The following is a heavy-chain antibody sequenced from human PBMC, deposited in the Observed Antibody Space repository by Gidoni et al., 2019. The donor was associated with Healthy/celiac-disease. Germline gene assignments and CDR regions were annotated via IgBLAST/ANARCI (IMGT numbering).Heavy chain of an antibody. CDR2: IYPGDSDT. CDR1: GYSFTNYW. D-gene: IGHD6-13*01. Sequence: EVQLVQSGPEVKKPGESLKISFQGSGYSFTNYWIDWVRQMPGKGLEWMGIIYPGDSDTRYSPSFQGQVTISADKSISTAYLQWSSLKPSDTALYYCARRGGGAAAADYWGQGTLVTLSS. J-gene: IGHJ4*02. CDR3: ARRGGGAAAADY. V-gene: IGHV5-51*01.